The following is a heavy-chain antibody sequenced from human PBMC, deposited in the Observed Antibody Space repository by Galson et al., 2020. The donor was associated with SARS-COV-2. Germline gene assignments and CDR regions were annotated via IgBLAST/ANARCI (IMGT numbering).Heavy chain of an antibody. Sequence: SETLSLTCTVSGGSISSHYWSWIRQPPGKGLEWIGYIYYSGSTNYNPSLKSRVTISVDTSKNQFSLKLSSVTAADTAVYYCARDLGFGESYYYYYMDVWGKGTTVTVSS. V-gene: IGHV4-59*11. J-gene: IGHJ6*03. CDR1: GGSISSHY. CDR3: ARDLGFGESYYYYYMDV. D-gene: IGHD3-10*01. CDR2: IYYSGST.